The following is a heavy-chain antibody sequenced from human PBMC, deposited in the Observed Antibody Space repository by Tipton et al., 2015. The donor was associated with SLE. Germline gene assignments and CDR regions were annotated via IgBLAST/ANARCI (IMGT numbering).Heavy chain of an antibody. CDR2: ISGSGGST. CDR1: GFTFSSYA. V-gene: IGHV3-23*01. Sequence: SLRLSCAASGFTFSSYAMSWVRQAPGKGLEWVSAISGSGGSTYYADSVKGRFTISRDNSKNTLYLQMNSLRAEDTAVYYCAKDPKKGYYGSGRFYFDYWGQGPLVTVSS. J-gene: IGHJ4*02. CDR3: AKDPKKGYYGSGRFYFDY. D-gene: IGHD3-10*01.